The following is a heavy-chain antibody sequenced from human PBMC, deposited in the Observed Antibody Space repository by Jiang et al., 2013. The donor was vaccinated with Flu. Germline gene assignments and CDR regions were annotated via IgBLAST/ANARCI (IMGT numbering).Heavy chain of an antibody. CDR2: ISAYNGDT. CDR1: GYTFTSYG. D-gene: IGHD2-2*01. Sequence: GAEVKKPGASVKVSCTASGYTFTSYGISWVRQAPGQGLEWMAWISAYNGDTKYAQKFQGGVTMTTDTPTSTAYMELRSLISDDTAVYYCARDRGSTRWLEPIDYWGQGTLVTVSS. V-gene: IGHV1-18*04. J-gene: IGHJ4*02. CDR3: ARDRGSTRWLEPIDY.